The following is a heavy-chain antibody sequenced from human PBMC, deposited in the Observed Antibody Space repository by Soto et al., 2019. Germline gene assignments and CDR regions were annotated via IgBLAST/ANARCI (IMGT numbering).Heavy chain of an antibody. D-gene: IGHD5-18*01. CDR3: TTDVDTAMVTRYYYYMDV. CDR2: IKSKTDGGTT. V-gene: IGHV3-15*01. CDR1: GFTFSNAW. J-gene: IGHJ6*03. Sequence: GGPLRLSCSAPGFTFSNAWMSWVRQAPGKGLEWVGRIKSKTDGGTTDYAAPVKGRFTISRDDSKNTLYLQMNSLKTEDTAVYYCTTDVDTAMVTRYYYYMDVWGKGTTVTVSS.